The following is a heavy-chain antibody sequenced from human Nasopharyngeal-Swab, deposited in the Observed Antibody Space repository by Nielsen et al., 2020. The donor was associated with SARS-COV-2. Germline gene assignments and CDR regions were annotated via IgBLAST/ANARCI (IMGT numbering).Heavy chain of an antibody. CDR3: ARVGWWFHYYFDY. CDR2: IKQDGSEK. V-gene: IGHV3-7*01. J-gene: IGHJ4*02. D-gene: IGHD2-15*01. CDR1: GFTFGTYW. Sequence: ETLSLTCAASGFTFGTYWMTWVRQAPGKGLEWVANIKQDGSEKYYVDSVKGRFTIFRDNAKNSLYLQMNSLRAEDTAVYYCARVGWWFHYYFDYWGQGTLATVSS.